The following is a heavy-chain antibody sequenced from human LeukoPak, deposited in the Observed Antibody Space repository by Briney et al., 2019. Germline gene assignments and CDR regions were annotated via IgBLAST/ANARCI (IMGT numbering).Heavy chain of an antibody. CDR1: GFTFSNYD. Sequence: GGSLRLSCAASGFTFSNYDMNWVRQAPGKGLEWVALIRYDASNTYYADSVKGRFTVSRDNSKNTLYLQMNSLRAEDTAVYYCARAQWELLGFDYWGQGTLVTVSS. D-gene: IGHD1-26*01. CDR2: IRYDASNT. J-gene: IGHJ4*02. V-gene: IGHV3-30*02. CDR3: ARAQWELLGFDY.